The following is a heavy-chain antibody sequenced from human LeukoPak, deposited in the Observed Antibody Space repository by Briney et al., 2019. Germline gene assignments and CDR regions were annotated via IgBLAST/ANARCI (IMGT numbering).Heavy chain of an antibody. CDR1: GGSFSGYY. J-gene: IGHJ4*02. V-gene: IGHV4-34*01. CDR3: AKYSGSDTYSLQN. CDR2: INHSGST. Sequence: SETLSLTCAVYGGSFSGYYWSWIRQPPGKGLEWIGEINHSGSTNYNPSLKSRVTISIDTSKSHFSLNLTSVTAADTAVYYCAKYSGSDTYSLQNWGRGTLVTVSS. D-gene: IGHD3-10*01.